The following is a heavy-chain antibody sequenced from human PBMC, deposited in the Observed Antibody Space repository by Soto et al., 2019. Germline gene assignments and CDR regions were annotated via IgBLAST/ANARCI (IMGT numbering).Heavy chain of an antibody. Sequence: QVQLQESGPGLVKPSETLSLTCTVSGGSVSSGSYYWTWIRQPPGKGLEWTGYISYTGTTNYNPSLKSRVTISVDTSKNQFSLRLSSVTPADTALYYWAKLVAVAGTDDWFDPWGQGTLVTVSS. CDR3: AKLVAVAGTDDWFDP. J-gene: IGHJ5*02. D-gene: IGHD6-19*01. CDR1: GGSVSSGSYY. CDR2: ISYTGTT. V-gene: IGHV4-61*01.